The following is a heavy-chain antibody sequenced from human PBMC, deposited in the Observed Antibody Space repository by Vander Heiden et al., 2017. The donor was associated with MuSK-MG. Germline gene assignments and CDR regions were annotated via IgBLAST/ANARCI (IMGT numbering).Heavy chain of an antibody. CDR1: GGSISSYY. CDR3: AISPHDYSNPHYYFDY. CDR2: IYYSGST. D-gene: IGHD4-4*01. J-gene: IGHJ4*02. V-gene: IGHV4-59*01. Sequence: QVQLQESGPGLVKPSETLSLTCTVSGGSISSYYWSWIRQPPGKGLEWIGYIYYSGSTNYNPSLKSRVTISVDTSKNQCALKLSSVTAAETAVYYCAISPHDYSNPHYYFDYWGQGTMVTVYS.